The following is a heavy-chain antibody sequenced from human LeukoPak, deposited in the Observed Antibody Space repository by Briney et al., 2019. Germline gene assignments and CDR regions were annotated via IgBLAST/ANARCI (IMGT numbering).Heavy chain of an antibody. Sequence: GGSLRLSCAASGFTFNNYGMTWVRQPPGKGLDWVSAISGSGGTTLYADSVKGRFTISRDNSKSTLYLQMNSLRAEDTAVYYCAKDQGIQLWLKYFQHWGQGTLVTVS. V-gene: IGHV3-23*01. D-gene: IGHD5-18*01. CDR1: GFTFNNYG. J-gene: IGHJ1*01. CDR3: AKDQGIQLWLKYFQH. CDR2: ISGSGGTT.